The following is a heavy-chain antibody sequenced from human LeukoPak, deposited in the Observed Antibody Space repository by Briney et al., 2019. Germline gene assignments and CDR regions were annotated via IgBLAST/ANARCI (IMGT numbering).Heavy chain of an antibody. Sequence: SETLSLTCTVSGGSISSYYWSWIRQPPGKGLEWIGYIYYSGSTNYNPSPKSRVTISVDTSKNQFSLKLSSVTAADTAVYYCAREGYSSGWYLAFDIWGQGTMVTVSS. CDR1: GGSISSYY. V-gene: IGHV4-59*01. D-gene: IGHD6-19*01. CDR3: AREGYSSGWYLAFDI. CDR2: IYYSGST. J-gene: IGHJ3*02.